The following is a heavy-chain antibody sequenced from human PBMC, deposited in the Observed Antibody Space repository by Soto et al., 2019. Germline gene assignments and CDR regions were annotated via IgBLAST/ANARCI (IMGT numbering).Heavy chain of an antibody. CDR1: GFTFSAYA. J-gene: IGHJ4*02. V-gene: IGHV3-23*01. CDR3: AKNYYFDH. CDR2: INVDDST. Sequence: EVQLLESGGGLVQPGGSLRLSCAASGFTFSAYAMSWVRQAPEKGLEWVSSINVDDSTYYADSVKGRFTISRDNSKSTVFLELSSLRVEDTATFYCAKNYYFDHWGQGTQVTVSS.